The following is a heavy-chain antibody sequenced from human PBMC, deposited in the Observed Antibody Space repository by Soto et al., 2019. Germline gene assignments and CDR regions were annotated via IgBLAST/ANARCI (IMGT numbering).Heavy chain of an antibody. V-gene: IGHV4-61*01. CDR1: GGSISSSSYY. J-gene: IGHJ4*02. CDR3: ARDLGTYYPFDF. D-gene: IGHD3-10*01. Sequence: NPSETLSLTCTVSGGSISSSSYYWGWIRQPPGKGLEWIGYVYYDGTTNYSPSLKSRVTILVDTSKNQFSLKLNSMTAADTAVYYCARDLGTYYPFDFWGPGTLVTVSS. CDR2: VYYDGTT.